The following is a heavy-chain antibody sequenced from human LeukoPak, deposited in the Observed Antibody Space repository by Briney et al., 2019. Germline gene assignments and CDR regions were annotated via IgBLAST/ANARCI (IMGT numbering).Heavy chain of an antibody. V-gene: IGHV1-18*01. CDR1: GYTFNNYG. CDR2: IGTDNGNT. CDR3: ARAFVGPAQRLDY. Sequence: ASVKVSCKASGYTFNNYGISWVRQAPGQGLEWMGWIGTDNGNTNYTEKLQDRVTMTTDTSTSTAYMELRGLRSDDTAVYYCARAFVGPAQRLDYWGQGTLVTVSS. J-gene: IGHJ4*02. D-gene: IGHD2-15*01.